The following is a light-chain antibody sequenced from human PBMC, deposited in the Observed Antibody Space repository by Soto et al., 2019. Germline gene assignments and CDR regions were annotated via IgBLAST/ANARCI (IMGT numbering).Light chain of an antibody. CDR3: QQRNSYPRT. CDR1: QGINIF. Sequence: DIQLTQSPSFLSASVGDRVTITCRASQGINIFLAWFQQKPGKAPNLLISAASTLQSGVPSRFSGSGSETEFTLTITSLLPEDSATYYCQQRNSYPRTFGQGTKVEIK. J-gene: IGKJ2*01. CDR2: AAS. V-gene: IGKV1-9*01.